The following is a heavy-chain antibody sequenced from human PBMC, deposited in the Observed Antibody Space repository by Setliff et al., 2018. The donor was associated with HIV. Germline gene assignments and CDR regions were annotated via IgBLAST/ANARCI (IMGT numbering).Heavy chain of an antibody. V-gene: IGHV4-34*12. CDR3: ARVGVKLLWFGELSRHFDY. CDR1: GGSFNDYY. Sequence: PSETLSLTCAVYGGSFNDYYWSWIRQPPGKGLEWIGEIIHSGSTNYNPSLKSRVTISVDTSKNQFSLNLTSVTAADTAVYYCARVGVKLLWFGELSRHFDYWGQGTLVTVS. CDR2: IIHSGST. D-gene: IGHD3-10*01. J-gene: IGHJ4*02.